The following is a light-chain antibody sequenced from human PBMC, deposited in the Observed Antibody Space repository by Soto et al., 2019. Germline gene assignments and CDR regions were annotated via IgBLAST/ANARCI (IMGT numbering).Light chain of an antibody. CDR3: QKYNNWPPWT. Sequence: EIVMTQSPATLSVSPGERATLSCRASQSVSNNLACYQQKAGQAPRLLIYGASTRATGIPARFSGSGSGTEFTHTIRSLHSEDFAVYYCQKYNNWPPWTFGQGTKVEIK. V-gene: IGKV3-15*01. CDR2: GAS. J-gene: IGKJ1*01. CDR1: QSVSNN.